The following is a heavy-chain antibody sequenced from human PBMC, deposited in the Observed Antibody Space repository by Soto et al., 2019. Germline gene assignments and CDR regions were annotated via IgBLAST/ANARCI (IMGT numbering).Heavy chain of an antibody. CDR1: GGTFSSYA. D-gene: IGHD3-9*01. J-gene: IGHJ4*02. Sequence: SVKVSCKASGGTFSSYAISWVRQAPGQGLEWMGGIIPIFGTANYAQKFQGRVTITADESTSTAYMELSSLRSEDTAVYYCARSLMYYDILTGYPPSFDYWGQGTLVTVSS. CDR3: ARSLMYYDILTGYPPSFDY. V-gene: IGHV1-69*13. CDR2: IIPIFGTA.